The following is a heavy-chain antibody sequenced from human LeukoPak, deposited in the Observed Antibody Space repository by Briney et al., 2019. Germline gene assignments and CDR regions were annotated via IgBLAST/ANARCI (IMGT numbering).Heavy chain of an antibody. Sequence: PSQTLSLTCTVSGGSISSGSYYWSWIRQPAGKGLEWFGRIYTSGSTNYNPSLKSRVTISVDTSKNQFSLKLSSVTAADTAVYYCARSVVVPAAILGRFDYWGQGTLVTVSS. CDR3: ARSVVVPAAILGRFDY. V-gene: IGHV4-61*02. D-gene: IGHD2-2*02. J-gene: IGHJ4*02. CDR1: GGSISSGSYY. CDR2: IYTSGST.